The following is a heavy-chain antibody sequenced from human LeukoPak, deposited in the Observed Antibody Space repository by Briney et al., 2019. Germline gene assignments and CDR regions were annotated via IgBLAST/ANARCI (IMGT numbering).Heavy chain of an antibody. CDR3: ARLFPAPYYYDSSGYFDY. J-gene: IGHJ4*02. D-gene: IGHD3-22*01. Sequence: PSETLSLTCTVSGGSISSSSYYWGWIRQPPGKGLEWIGSIYYSGSTYYNPSLKNRVTISVDTSKNQFSLKLSSVTAADTAVYYCARLFPAPYYYDSSGYFDYWGQGTLVTVSS. CDR2: IYYSGST. V-gene: IGHV4-39*01. CDR1: GGSISSSSYY.